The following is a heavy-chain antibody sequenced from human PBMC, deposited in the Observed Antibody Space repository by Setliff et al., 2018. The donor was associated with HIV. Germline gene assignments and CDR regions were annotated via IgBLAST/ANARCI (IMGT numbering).Heavy chain of an antibody. CDR2: VSYSGMS. V-gene: IGHV4-39*07. J-gene: IGHJ4*02. CDR1: GGSLSNTNYF. D-gene: IGHD6-19*01. Sequence: SETLSLTCSVSGGSLSNTNYFWGWIRQPPGKGLEWIASVSYSGMSYHNPSLKSQVSISLDTSTNQFSLNLTSVTVADTAVYFCARGLSSSWRRLLGYWGQGSQVTVSS. CDR3: ARGLSSSWRRLLGY.